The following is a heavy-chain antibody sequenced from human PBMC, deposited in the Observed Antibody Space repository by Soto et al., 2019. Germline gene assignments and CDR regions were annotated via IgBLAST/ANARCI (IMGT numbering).Heavy chain of an antibody. Sequence: GGSLRLSCAASGFTFSSYGMHWVRQAPGKGLEWVAVISYDGSNKYYADSVKGRFTISRDNSKNSLYLQLNSLRDEDTAVYYCARDFGYGDYVDCWGQGTLVTVSS. J-gene: IGHJ4*02. CDR2: ISYDGSNK. D-gene: IGHD4-17*01. CDR3: ARDFGYGDYVDC. V-gene: IGHV3-30*03. CDR1: GFTFSSYG.